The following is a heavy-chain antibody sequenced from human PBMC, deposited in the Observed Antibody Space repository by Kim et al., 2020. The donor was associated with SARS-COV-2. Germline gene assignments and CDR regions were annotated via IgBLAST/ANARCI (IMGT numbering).Heavy chain of an antibody. CDR1: GYTFTSYA. CDR2: INTNTGNP. J-gene: IGHJ5*02. D-gene: IGHD2-21*01. V-gene: IGHV7-4-1*02. Sequence: ASVKVSCKASGYTFTSYAMNWVRQAPGQGLEWMGWINTNTGNPTYAQGFTGRFVFSLDTSVSTAYLQISSLKAEDTAAYYCARDLLWPYLNWFDPWGQGTLVTVSS. CDR3: ARDLLWPYLNWFDP.